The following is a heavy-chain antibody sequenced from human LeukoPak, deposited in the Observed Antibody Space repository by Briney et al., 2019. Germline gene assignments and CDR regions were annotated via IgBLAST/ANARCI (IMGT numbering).Heavy chain of an antibody. CDR2: INQDGSEK. Sequence: GGSLRLSCGASGFTFSTYWMTWVRQAPGKGLEWVANINQDGSEKSYVGSVKGRFTISRDNAKNSLFLQMNSLTAEDTAVYYCATYRVRHMNSLDYWGRGTLVTVSS. J-gene: IGHJ4*02. D-gene: IGHD2-8*01. V-gene: IGHV3-7*01. CDR1: GFTFSTYW. CDR3: ATYRVRHMNSLDY.